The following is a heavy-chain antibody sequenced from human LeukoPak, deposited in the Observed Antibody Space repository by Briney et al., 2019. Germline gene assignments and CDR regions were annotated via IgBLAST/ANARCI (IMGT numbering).Heavy chain of an antibody. J-gene: IGHJ3*02. V-gene: IGHV3-53*01. CDR2: IYNDGST. Sequence: SGGSLRLSCAASGLTVSSSYMSWVRQAPGKGLEWVSIIYNDGSTYYADSMKGRFTISRDNSKNTLCLQVNSLRAEDTAMYYCARNILFAFDIWGQGTMVTVS. CDR3: ARNILFAFDI. CDR1: GLTVSSSY.